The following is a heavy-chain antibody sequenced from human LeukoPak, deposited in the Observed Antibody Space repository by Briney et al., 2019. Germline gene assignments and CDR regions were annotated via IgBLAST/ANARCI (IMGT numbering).Heavy chain of an antibody. CDR2: IKQDGSEK. J-gene: IGHJ4*02. CDR1: GFTLSSSW. V-gene: IGHV3-7*01. Sequence: GGSLRLSYAASGFTLSSSWMDRVRQAPGKGLEWVANIKQDGSEKYYVDSVKGRFTISRDNTKNSLFLQMQSLRAEDTAVYYCARSLSHCGQGTLVTVSS. CDR3: ARSLSH.